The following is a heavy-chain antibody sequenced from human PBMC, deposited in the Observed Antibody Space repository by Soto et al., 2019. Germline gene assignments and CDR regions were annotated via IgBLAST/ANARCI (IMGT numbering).Heavy chain of an antibody. CDR3: ARDLLAAGSDALDI. CDR1: GYTFTRHY. CDR2: INSSGGRT. J-gene: IGHJ3*02. Sequence: QMQLVQSGAEVKKPGASVKVSFKASGYTFTRHYIHWVRQAPGQGLEWMGIINSSGGRTYYAQKFQGRVALISDTSTSTVYMELSSLRSEDTAVYYCARDLLAAGSDALDIWGQGTMVTVSS. D-gene: IGHD6-13*01. V-gene: IGHV1-46*01.